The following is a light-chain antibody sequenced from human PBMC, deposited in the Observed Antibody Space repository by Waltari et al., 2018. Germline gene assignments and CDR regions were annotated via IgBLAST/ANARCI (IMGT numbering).Light chain of an antibody. CDR1: SSDVGTYNL. J-gene: IGLJ2*01. CDR2: EGT. CDR3: CSYAGGRPHVV. V-gene: IGLV2-23*01. Sequence: QSALTQPASVSGSPGQSITLPCTGTSSDVGTYNLVSLYQQHPGKAPKLMIYEGTKRPSGVSNRFSGSKSGNTASLTISGLQAEDEAHYYCCSYAGGRPHVVFGGGTQLTVL.